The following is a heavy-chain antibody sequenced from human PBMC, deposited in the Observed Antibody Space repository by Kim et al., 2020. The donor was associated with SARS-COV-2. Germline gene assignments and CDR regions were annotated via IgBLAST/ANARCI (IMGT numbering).Heavy chain of an antibody. CDR1: GFTFSAYA. V-gene: IGHV3-23*01. CDR3: ARVGSGLNVRRDYFGS. Sequence: GGSLRLSCAASGFTFSAYAMSWFRQAPGKGLEWVASLSGGGGSTYYADSVKGRFTISRDNSENMLYLQMNTLRAEDTAIYYCARVGSGLNVRRDYFGSWGQEALVTLS. J-gene: IGHJ4*02. CDR2: LSGGGGST.